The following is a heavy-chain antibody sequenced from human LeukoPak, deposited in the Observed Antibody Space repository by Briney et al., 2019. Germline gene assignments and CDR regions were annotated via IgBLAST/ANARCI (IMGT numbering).Heavy chain of an antibody. J-gene: IGHJ3*02. CDR1: GGPISSGGYY. CDR2: IYYTGSS. V-gene: IGHV4-31*03. D-gene: IGHD3-22*01. Sequence: PSETLSLTCTVSGGPISSGGYYWSWIRQHPGKGLEWIGYIYYTGSSYYNPSLKSRVTISVDTSKDQFSLKLSSVTAADTAVYYCTRDHHYYDSSGYSDTFDIWGQGTMVTVSS. CDR3: TRDHHYYDSSGYSDTFDI.